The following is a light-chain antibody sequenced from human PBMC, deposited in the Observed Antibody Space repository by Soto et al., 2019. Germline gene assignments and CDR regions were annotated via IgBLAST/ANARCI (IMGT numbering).Light chain of an antibody. CDR1: QDIRTW. CDR2: DAS. J-gene: IGKJ1*01. V-gene: IGKV1-5*01. Sequence: LQMTQSPSTMSASVEDRGSITCRASQDIRTWLAWYQQKPGKAPKLRIYDASSLESGVPSRLSGSGSGTEFTLTISSPQPDDFATYYCQQYNSYWKFGQGTKVDIK. CDR3: QQYNSYWK.